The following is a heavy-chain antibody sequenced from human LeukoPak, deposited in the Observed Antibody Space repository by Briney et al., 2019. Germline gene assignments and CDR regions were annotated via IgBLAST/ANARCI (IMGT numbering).Heavy chain of an antibody. D-gene: IGHD6-19*01. V-gene: IGHV3-30*18. Sequence: PGGSLRLSCATSGFTFSSYGMHWVRQAPGKGLEWVAVTSYDESDTYYADSVKGRFTISRDNSKNTLYLQINSLRAEDTAVYYCAKDRWIRRISLAGQDYWGQGTLVTVSS. CDR1: GFTFSSYG. CDR3: AKDRWIRRISLAGQDY. CDR2: TSYDESDT. J-gene: IGHJ4*02.